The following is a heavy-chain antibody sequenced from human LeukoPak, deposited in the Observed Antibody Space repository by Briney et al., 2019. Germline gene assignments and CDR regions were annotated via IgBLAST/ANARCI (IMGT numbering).Heavy chain of an antibody. Sequence: GGSLRLSCAASGFTFSSYAMSWVRQAPGKGLEWVAVISYDGSNKYYADSVKGRFTISRDNSKNTLYLQMNSLRAEDTAVYYCAREPGTAYFDYWGQGTLVTVSS. CDR1: GFTFSSYA. CDR3: AREPGTAYFDY. CDR2: ISYDGSNK. J-gene: IGHJ4*02. V-gene: IGHV3-30-3*01. D-gene: IGHD2-8*02.